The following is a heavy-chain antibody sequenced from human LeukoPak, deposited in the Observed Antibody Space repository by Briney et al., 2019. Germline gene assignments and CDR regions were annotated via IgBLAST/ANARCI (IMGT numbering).Heavy chain of an antibody. Sequence: SETLSLTCTVSGGSISSYYWSWIRQPPGKGLEWIGYIYYSGSTNYNPSLKSRVTISVDTSKNQFSLKLSSVTAADAAVYYCARSDYYDSSGYAHPYYYYMDVWGKGTTVTISS. V-gene: IGHV4-59*01. D-gene: IGHD3-22*01. J-gene: IGHJ6*03. CDR2: IYYSGST. CDR3: ARSDYYDSSGYAHPYYYYMDV. CDR1: GGSISSYY.